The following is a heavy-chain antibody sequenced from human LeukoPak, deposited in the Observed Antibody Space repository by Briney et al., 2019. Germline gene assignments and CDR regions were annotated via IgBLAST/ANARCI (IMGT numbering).Heavy chain of an antibody. Sequence: SETLSLTCAVYGGSFSGYYWSWIRQPPGKGLEWIGEINHSGSTNYNPSLKSRVTISVDTSKNQFSLKLSSVTAADTAVYYCARGRDCSSTSCYPFVYWGQGTLVTVSS. V-gene: IGHV4-34*01. CDR1: GGSFSGYY. D-gene: IGHD2-2*01. CDR2: INHSGST. CDR3: ARGRDCSSTSCYPFVY. J-gene: IGHJ4*02.